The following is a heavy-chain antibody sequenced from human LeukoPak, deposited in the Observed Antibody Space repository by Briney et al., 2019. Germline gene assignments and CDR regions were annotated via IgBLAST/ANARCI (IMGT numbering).Heavy chain of an antibody. J-gene: IGHJ4*02. CDR1: GFTVSNNY. Sequence: GGSLRLSCAASGFTVSNNYMSWVRQAPGKGLEWVSVIYSCGRIYDADSVKGRFTISRDNSKNTLDLQMNSLRAGDSAVYYCARDRYSYGYALDCWGQGALVTVSS. CDR2: IYSCGRI. CDR3: ARDRYSYGYALDC. D-gene: IGHD5-18*01. V-gene: IGHV3-66*03.